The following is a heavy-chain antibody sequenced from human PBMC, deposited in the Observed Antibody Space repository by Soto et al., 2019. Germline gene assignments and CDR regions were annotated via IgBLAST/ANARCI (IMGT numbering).Heavy chain of an antibody. Sequence: SDTPVLSCPVSGGSISSSNWWSWVRQPQGKGLEWIGEIYHSGSTNYNPSLKSRVTISVDKSKNQFSLKLSSVTAAETAVYYCASGSGWYVFEYDYWAQRTLHTASS. CDR1: GGSISSSNW. J-gene: IGHJ4*02. CDR2: IYHSGST. V-gene: IGHV4-4*02. CDR3: ASGSGWYVFEYDY. D-gene: IGHD6-19*01.